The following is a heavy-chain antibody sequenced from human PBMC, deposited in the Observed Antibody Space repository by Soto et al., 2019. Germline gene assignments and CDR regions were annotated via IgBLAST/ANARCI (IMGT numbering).Heavy chain of an antibody. D-gene: IGHD2-2*01. J-gene: IGHJ6*02. CDR2: VIPRFGTT. Sequence: QVQLEQSGAEVKRPGSSVKVSCRASGGTFTSYSINWVRRAPGQGPEWMGAVIPRFGTTTYAQRFEGRVTVTADASTRTVFMEMSGLRSEDTAVYFCARARIVAVSGRTGGYYYSAMDLWGQGTAVIVSS. V-gene: IGHV1-69*01. CDR1: GGTFTSYS. CDR3: ARARIVAVSGRTGGYYYSAMDL.